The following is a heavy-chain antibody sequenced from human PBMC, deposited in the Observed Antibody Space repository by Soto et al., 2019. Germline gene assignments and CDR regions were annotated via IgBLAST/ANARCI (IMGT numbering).Heavy chain of an antibody. CDR3: ARDSFYCSSTSCSPHFDY. CDR1: GGTFSSYT. CDR2: ISAYNGNT. J-gene: IGHJ4*02. V-gene: IGHV1-18*01. D-gene: IGHD2-2*01. Sequence: ASVKVSCKASGGTFSSYTISWVRQAPGQGLEWMGWISAYNGNTNYAQKLQGRVTMTTDTSTSTAYMELRSLRSDDTAVYYCARDSFYCSSTSCSPHFDYWGQGTLVTVSS.